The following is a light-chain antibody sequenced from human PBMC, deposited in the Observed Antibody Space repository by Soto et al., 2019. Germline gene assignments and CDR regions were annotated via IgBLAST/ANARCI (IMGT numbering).Light chain of an antibody. CDR3: QQYNNWPRT. J-gene: IGKJ1*01. V-gene: IGKV3-15*01. CDR1: QSLSGN. CDR2: RAS. Sequence: EIVMTQSPATLSVSPGERVTLSCRASQSLSGNLAWYQQKPGLAPRLLINRASTRATGIPARFSGSGSETEFTLTISSLQSEDFAVYYCQQYNNWPRTFSQGTKVDIK.